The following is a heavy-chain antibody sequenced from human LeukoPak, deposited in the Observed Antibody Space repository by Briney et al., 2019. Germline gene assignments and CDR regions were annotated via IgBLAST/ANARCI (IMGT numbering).Heavy chain of an antibody. CDR3: ARDRYYDFWSGYPVFTEPNHYMDV. D-gene: IGHD3-3*01. CDR1: GGSISTSNYY. Sequence: PSETLSLTCTVSGGSISTSNYYWGWIRQPPGKGLEWIGNIFYSGSTYYSPSLRSRVTISVDTSKNQFSLKLSSVTAADTAVYYCARDRYYDFWSGYPVFTEPNHYMDVWGKGTTVTVSS. CDR2: IFYSGST. V-gene: IGHV4-39*07. J-gene: IGHJ6*03.